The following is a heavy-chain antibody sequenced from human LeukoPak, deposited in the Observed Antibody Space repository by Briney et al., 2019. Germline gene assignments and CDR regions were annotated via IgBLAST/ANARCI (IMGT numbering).Heavy chain of an antibody. CDR3: APAAAYSSSWPDFDY. J-gene: IGHJ4*02. Sequence: GGSLRLSCAASGFTFSSYGMHWVRQAPGKGLEWVSAISGSGGSTYYADSVKGRFTISRDNSKNTLYLQMNSLRAEDTAVYYCAPAAAYSSSWPDFDYWGQGTLVTVSS. CDR1: GFTFSSYG. V-gene: IGHV3-23*01. CDR2: ISGSGGST. D-gene: IGHD6-13*01.